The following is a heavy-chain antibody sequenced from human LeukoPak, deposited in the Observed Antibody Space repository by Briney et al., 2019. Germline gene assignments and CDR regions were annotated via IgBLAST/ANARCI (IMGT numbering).Heavy chain of an antibody. Sequence: GGSLRLSCAASGFTFSDYYMSWIRQAPGKGLEWVSYISSSSSYTNYADSVKGQFTISRDNAKNSLYLQMNSLRAEDTAVYYCALPLWFGGFNGSRGMDVWGQGTTVTVSS. CDR1: GFTFSDYY. D-gene: IGHD3-10*01. V-gene: IGHV3-11*03. CDR2: ISSSSSYT. CDR3: ALPLWFGGFNGSRGMDV. J-gene: IGHJ6*02.